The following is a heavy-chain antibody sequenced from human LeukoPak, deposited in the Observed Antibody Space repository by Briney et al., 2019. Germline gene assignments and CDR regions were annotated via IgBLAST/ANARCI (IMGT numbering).Heavy chain of an antibody. D-gene: IGHD5-18*01. CDR3: ARVNQLWFPVDY. CDR1: GYTFNDYD. J-gene: IGHJ4*02. CDR2: ISAYNGNT. V-gene: IGHV1-18*01. Sequence: ASVKVSCKASGYTFNDYDITWVRQAPGQGLEWMGWISAYNGNTNYAQKLQGRVTLTTDTSTNTAYMELRSLRSDDTAIYYCARVNQLWFPVDYWGQGALVTVSS.